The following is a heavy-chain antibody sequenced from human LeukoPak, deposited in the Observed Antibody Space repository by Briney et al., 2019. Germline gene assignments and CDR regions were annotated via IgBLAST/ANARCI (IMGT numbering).Heavy chain of an antibody. D-gene: IGHD1-26*01. CDR3: ARASGSYWWFDS. J-gene: IGHJ5*01. CDR2: VNPNSGDT. V-gene: IGHV1-2*02. Sequence: ASVKVSCKASGYTFTGYYLHWVGQAPGQGLEWMGCVNPNSGDTNYAQKFQGSVTMTRDTSTSTVYMELSRLRSDDTAVYYCARASGSYWWFDSWGQGTLVTVSS. CDR1: GYTFTGYY.